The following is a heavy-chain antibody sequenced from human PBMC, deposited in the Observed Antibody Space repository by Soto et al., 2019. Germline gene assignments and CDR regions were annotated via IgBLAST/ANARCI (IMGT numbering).Heavy chain of an antibody. D-gene: IGHD3-22*01. CDR1: GFTFSSYA. J-gene: IGHJ4*02. V-gene: IGHV3-23*01. CDR2: ISGSGGST. CDR3: AKGKSDYDSSGYYYFDY. Sequence: GGSLRLSCAASGFTFSSYAMSWVRQAPGKGLEWVSAISGSGGSTYYADSVKGRFTIARDNSKNTLYLQMNSLRAEDTAVYYCAKGKSDYDSSGYYYFDYWGQGTLVTVSS.